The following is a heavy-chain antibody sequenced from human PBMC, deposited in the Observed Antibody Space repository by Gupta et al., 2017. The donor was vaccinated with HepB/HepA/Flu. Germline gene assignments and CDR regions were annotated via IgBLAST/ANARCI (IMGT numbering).Heavy chain of an antibody. D-gene: IGHD3-16*02. CDR3: AKNIRGEISQNWFDP. J-gene: IGHJ5*02. V-gene: IGHV3-23*01. CDR2: IIGSGDST. Sequence: EVQLLESGGDLVQPGGSLRLSCAASGFTFSSDAMNWVRQAPGKGLEWVSGIIGSGDSTDYAESVKGRFTISRDNSKDTLYLQMTSLRVDDTATYYCAKNIRGEISQNWFDPWGQGTLVTVSS. CDR1: GFTFSSDA.